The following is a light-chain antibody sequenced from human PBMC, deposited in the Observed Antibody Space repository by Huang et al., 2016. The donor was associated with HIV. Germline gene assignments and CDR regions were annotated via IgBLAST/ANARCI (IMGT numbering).Light chain of an antibody. CDR1: QSLLHSNGDNY. Sequence: DIVLTQTPLSLPVTPGEPASISCRSSQSLLHSNGDNYLDWYLQKPGQSPLLLLYLGSHRASGCPDRFRGSGAGTDFTLIISRVEAEDVGVYYCMHALQSPPLFTFGPGTKVEIK. V-gene: IGKV2-28*01. J-gene: IGKJ3*01. CDR3: MHALQSPPLFT. CDR2: LGS.